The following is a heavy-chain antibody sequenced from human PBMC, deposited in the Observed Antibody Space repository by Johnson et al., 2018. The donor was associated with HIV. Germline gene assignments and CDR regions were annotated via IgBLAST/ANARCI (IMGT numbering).Heavy chain of an antibody. J-gene: IGHJ3*01. Sequence: VQLVESGGGSVPPGGSLRLSCSASAFSFSNFWMSWVRQAPGKGLEWVASIKQDGSDKHYVDSVKGRFTVFRDNAKNSLFLQMNSLRVEDTALYYCVREHWSSVYGAFDVWGQGTMVTVAP. V-gene: IGHV3-7*01. CDR1: AFSFSNFW. CDR2: IKQDGSDK. CDR3: VREHWSSVYGAFDV. D-gene: IGHD5/OR15-5a*01.